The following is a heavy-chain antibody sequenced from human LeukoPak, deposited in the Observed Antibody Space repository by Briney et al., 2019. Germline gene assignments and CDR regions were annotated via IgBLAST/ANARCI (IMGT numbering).Heavy chain of an antibody. J-gene: IGHJ6*03. CDR3: ARERPTSFYYYYMDV. D-gene: IGHD5-24*01. Sequence: GGSLRLSCAASGFTFSNYAMSWVRQAPGKGLEWVANIKQDGSEKYYVDSVKGRFAISRDNAKNSLYLQMNSLRAEDTAVYYCARERPTSFYYYYMDVWGKGTTVTVSS. CDR1: GFTFSNYA. CDR2: IKQDGSEK. V-gene: IGHV3-7*01.